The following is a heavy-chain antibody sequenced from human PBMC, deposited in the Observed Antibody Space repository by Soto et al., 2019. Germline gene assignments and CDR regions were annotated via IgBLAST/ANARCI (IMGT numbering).Heavy chain of an antibody. CDR1: GFTFSSYW. CDR2: IKQDGSEK. Sequence: GGSLRLSCAASGFTFSSYWMSWVRQAPGKGLEWVANIKQDGSEKYYVDSVKGRFTISRDNAKNSLYLQMNSLRAEDTAVYYCARDWQDIVVVVAAPNWFDPWGQGTLVTVSS. J-gene: IGHJ5*02. V-gene: IGHV3-7*01. CDR3: ARDWQDIVVVVAAPNWFDP. D-gene: IGHD2-15*01.